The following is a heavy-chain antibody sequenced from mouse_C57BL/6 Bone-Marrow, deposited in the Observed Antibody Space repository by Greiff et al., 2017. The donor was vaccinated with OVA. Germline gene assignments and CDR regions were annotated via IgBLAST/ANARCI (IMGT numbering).Heavy chain of an antibody. CDR1: GFTFSDYY. D-gene: IGHD3-1*01. CDR2: ISNGGGST. Sequence: EVQRVESGGGLVQPGGSLKLSCAASGFTFSDYYMYWVRQTPEKRLEWVAYISNGGGSTYYPDTVKGRFTISRDNAKNTLYLQMSRLKSEDTAMYYCARHKLGGLFDYWGQGTTLTVSS. CDR3: ARHKLGGLFDY. V-gene: IGHV5-12*01. J-gene: IGHJ2*01.